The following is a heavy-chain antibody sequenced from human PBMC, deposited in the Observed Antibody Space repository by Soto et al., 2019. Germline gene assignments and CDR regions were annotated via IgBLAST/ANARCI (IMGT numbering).Heavy chain of an antibody. D-gene: IGHD6-13*01. CDR1: GTSISSTFW. CDR3: ARDRGAAAGPFDY. Sequence: SETLSLTCAVSGTSISSTFWWTWVRQPPGKGLEWIGEVYYSGSTNYNPSLKSRVTISVDTSKNHFSLKLSSVSAADTAVYYCARDRGAAAGPFDYWGQGTLVTVSS. CDR2: VYYSGST. V-gene: IGHV4-4*02. J-gene: IGHJ4*02.